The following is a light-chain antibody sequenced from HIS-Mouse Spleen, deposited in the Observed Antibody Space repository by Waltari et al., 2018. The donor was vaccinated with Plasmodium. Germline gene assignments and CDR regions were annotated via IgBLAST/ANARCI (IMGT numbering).Light chain of an antibody. V-gene: IGKV1-12*01. CDR1: QGISSL. CDR2: AAS. J-gene: IGKJ2*01. CDR3: QQANSFPYT. Sequence: DIKMTQSPSSVSASAGDRVTITCRASQGISSLLAWFKQKPGKAPKLLIYAASSLQSGVPSRFSGSGSGTDFTLTISSLQPEDFATYYCQQANSFPYTFGQGTKLEIK.